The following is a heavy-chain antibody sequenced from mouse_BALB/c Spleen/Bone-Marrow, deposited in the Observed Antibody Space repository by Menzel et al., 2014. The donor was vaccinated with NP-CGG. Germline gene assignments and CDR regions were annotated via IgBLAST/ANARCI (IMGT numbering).Heavy chain of an antibody. Sequence: EVQLVESGAELVKPGASVKLSCTASGFNIKDTYMHWVKQRPEQGLEWIGRIDPANGNTKYDPKFQGKATITADASSNTAYLQLSSLTSEDTAVCYCAYNSLLRLYYFDYWGQGTTLTVSS. D-gene: IGHD1-2*01. V-gene: IGHV14-3*02. J-gene: IGHJ2*01. CDR3: AYNSLLRLYYFDY. CDR1: GFNIKDTY. CDR2: IDPANGNT.